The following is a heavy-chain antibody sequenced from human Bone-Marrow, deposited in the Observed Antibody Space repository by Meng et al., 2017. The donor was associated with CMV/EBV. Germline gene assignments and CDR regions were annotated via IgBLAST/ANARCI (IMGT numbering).Heavy chain of an antibody. CDR2: IRYDGSNK. J-gene: IGHJ5*02. D-gene: IGHD2-15*01. CDR3: AKDIVVVVAATGPFDP. CDR1: GFTFSSYG. V-gene: IGHV3-30*02. Sequence: GESLKISCAASGFTFSSYGMHWVRQAPGKGLEWVAFIRYDGSNKYYADSVKGRFTISRDNSKNTLYLQMNSLRAEDTAVYYCAKDIVVVVAATGPFDPWGQGTLVTVSS.